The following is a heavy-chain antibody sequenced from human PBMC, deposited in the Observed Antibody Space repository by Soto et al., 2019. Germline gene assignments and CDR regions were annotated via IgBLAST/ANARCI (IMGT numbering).Heavy chain of an antibody. Sequence: EVQLVESGGGLIQPGGSLRLSCAASGFTVSSNYMSWVRQAPGKGLEWVSVIYSGGSTYYADSVKGRFTISRDNSKNTLYLQMNSLRAEDTAVYYCATGLVGYGDYATAFDIWGQGTMVTVSS. V-gene: IGHV3-53*01. CDR2: IYSGGST. CDR3: ATGLVGYGDYATAFDI. CDR1: GFTVSSNY. J-gene: IGHJ3*02. D-gene: IGHD4-17*01.